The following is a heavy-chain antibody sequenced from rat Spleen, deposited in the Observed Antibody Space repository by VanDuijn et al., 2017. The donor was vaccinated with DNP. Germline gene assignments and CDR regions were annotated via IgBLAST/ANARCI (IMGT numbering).Heavy chain of an antibody. CDR2: ISSGGST. CDR1: GFSLTSYG. V-gene: IGHV2S12*01. J-gene: IGHJ2*01. Sequence: QVQLKESGPGLVQPSQTLSLTCTVSGFSLTSYGVSWVRQPPGKGLEWIAAISSGGSTYYNSALKSRLSISRDTSKSQVFLKMNSLQTEDTAIYFCTRWGDYWGQGVMVTVSS. CDR3: TRWGDY.